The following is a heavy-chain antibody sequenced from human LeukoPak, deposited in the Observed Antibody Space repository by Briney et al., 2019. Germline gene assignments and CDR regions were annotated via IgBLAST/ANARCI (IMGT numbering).Heavy chain of an antibody. J-gene: IGHJ6*02. CDR3: ARDLYSYGQYYYYGMDV. Sequence: SETLSLTCTVSGGSISSYYWGWIRQPPGKGLEWIGYIYYSGSTNYNPSLKSRVTISVDTSKNQFSLKLSSVTAADTAVYYCARDLYSYGQYYYYGMDVWGQGTTVTVSS. CDR1: GGSISSYY. V-gene: IGHV4-59*01. D-gene: IGHD5-18*01. CDR2: IYYSGST.